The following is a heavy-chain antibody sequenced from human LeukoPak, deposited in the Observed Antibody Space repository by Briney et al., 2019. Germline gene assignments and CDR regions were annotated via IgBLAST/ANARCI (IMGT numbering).Heavy chain of an antibody. Sequence: ASVTVSCKATSRISWVRQAPGQGLEWMGWIGTYGGDTYYAQKFQGRITVTTDTSTSTVYMELRKLRSDDTAVYYCARDLWNFYDDSGYNRDFDSWGQGTLVTVSS. J-gene: IGHJ5*01. CDR2: IGTYGGDT. CDR3: ARDLWNFYDDSGYNRDFDS. CDR1: TSR. V-gene: IGHV1-18*01. D-gene: IGHD3-22*01.